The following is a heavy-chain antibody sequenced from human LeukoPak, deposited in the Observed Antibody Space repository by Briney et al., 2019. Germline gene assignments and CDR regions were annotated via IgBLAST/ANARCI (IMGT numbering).Heavy chain of an antibody. Sequence: VQPGGSLGLSCVASGLPFSDSHMSWVRQVPGKGLEWVANIKEEGGEKQYVDSVKGRFTISRDNAKNSLYLQMNSLRAEDTAVYYCARVGREKYCSSTSCYTAYYFDYWGQGTLVTVSS. CDR3: ARVGREKYCSSTSCYTAYYFDY. CDR2: IKEEGGEK. V-gene: IGHV3-7*01. J-gene: IGHJ4*02. D-gene: IGHD2-2*02. CDR1: GLPFSDSH.